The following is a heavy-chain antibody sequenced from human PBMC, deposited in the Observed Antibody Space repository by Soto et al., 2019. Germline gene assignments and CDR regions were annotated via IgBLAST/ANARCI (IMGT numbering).Heavy chain of an antibody. CDR2: IYYSGST. CDR3: ARDRRFLEWLSPRDYYYGMDV. J-gene: IGHJ6*02. V-gene: IGHV4-30-4*01. D-gene: IGHD3-3*01. CDR1: GGSISSGDYY. Sequence: QVQLQESGPGLVKPSQTLSLTCTVSGGSISSGDYYWSWIRQPPGKGLEWFGYIYYSGSTYYNPSLKSRVTISVDTSKNQFSLKLSSVTAADTAVYYCARDRRFLEWLSPRDYYYGMDVWGQGTTVTVSS.